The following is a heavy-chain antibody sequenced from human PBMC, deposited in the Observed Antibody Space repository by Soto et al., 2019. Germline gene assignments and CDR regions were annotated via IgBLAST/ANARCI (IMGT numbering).Heavy chain of an antibody. D-gene: IGHD3-9*01. J-gene: IGHJ6*02. Sequence: GESLKISCKGSGYSFTSYWISWVRQMPGKGLEWMGRIDPSDSYTNYSPSFQGHVTISADKSISTAYLQWSSLKASDTAMYYCATPLVIRAAYYYGMDVWGQGTTVTVSS. CDR3: ATPLVIRAAYYYGMDV. V-gene: IGHV5-10-1*01. CDR1: GYSFTSYW. CDR2: IDPSDSYT.